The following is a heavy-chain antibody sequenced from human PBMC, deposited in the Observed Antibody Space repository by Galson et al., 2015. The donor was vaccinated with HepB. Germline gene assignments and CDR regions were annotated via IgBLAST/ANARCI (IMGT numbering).Heavy chain of an antibody. CDR1: GGTLSSYT. D-gene: IGHD2-21*02. V-gene: IGHV1-69*04. CDR2: IIPILGIA. CDR3: ARDEGTATDAFDI. Sequence: SVKVSCKASGGTLSSYTISWVRQAPGQGLEWMGRIIPILGIANYAQKFQGRVTITADKSTSTAYMELSSLRSEDTAVYYCARDEGTATDAFDIWGQGTMVTVSS. J-gene: IGHJ3*02.